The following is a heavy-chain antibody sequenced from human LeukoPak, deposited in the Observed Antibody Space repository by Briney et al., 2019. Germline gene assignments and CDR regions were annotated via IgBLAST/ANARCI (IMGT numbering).Heavy chain of an antibody. CDR2: IKSKTDGGTT. Sequence: PGGSLRLSCAASGFTFSNAWMSWVRQAPGKGLEWVGHIKSKTDGGTTDYAAPVKGRFTISRDNSKNTLYLQVNSLKNEDTAVYYCTTGTGQALYYYYMDVWGKGTTVTVSS. CDR3: TTGTGQALYYYYMDV. D-gene: IGHD1-14*01. V-gene: IGHV3-15*01. CDR1: GFTFSNAW. J-gene: IGHJ6*03.